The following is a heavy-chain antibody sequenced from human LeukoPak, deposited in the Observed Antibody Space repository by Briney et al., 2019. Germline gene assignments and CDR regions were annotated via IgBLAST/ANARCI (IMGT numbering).Heavy chain of an antibody. CDR3: ARDAEYYYGSGSYSSGIDV. CDR2: MYYSGST. CDR1: GGSINSGGYY. D-gene: IGHD3-10*01. V-gene: IGHV4-31*03. J-gene: IGHJ6*02. Sequence: PSQTLSLTCTVSGGSINSGGYYWTWIRQHPGKGLEWIGYMYYSGSTYFNPSLKSRATISVDRSKNQFSLKLSSVTAADTAVYYCARDAEYYYGSGSYSSGIDVWGQGTTVTVSS.